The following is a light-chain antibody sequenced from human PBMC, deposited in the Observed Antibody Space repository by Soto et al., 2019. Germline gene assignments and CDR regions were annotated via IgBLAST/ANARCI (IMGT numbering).Light chain of an antibody. Sequence: QSVLTQPPSASGTPGQRVTISCSGSTSNIGGNTVNWYQHVPGTAPKLLIYYTDQRPSRVPDRFSGSKSGTSASLTISGLQADDEADYYCCSLTTSHTYVFGSGTKLTVL. CDR1: TSNIGGNT. CDR2: YTD. J-gene: IGLJ1*01. CDR3: CSLTTSHTYV. V-gene: IGLV1-44*01.